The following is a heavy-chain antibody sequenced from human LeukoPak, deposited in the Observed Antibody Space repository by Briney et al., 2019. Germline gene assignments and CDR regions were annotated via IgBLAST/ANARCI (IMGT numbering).Heavy chain of an antibody. CDR2: INPNSGGT. CDR3: ATFRSAQDFYDSSDYPRGGLDY. J-gene: IGHJ4*02. D-gene: IGHD3-22*01. Sequence: GASVKVSCKASGYTFTGYYMHWVRQAPGQGLEWMGWINPNSGGTNYAQRFQGRVTMTRDTSISTAYMELSRLTSDDTAVYYCATFRSAQDFYDSSDYPRGGLDYWGQGTLVTVSS. CDR1: GYTFTGYY. V-gene: IGHV1-2*02.